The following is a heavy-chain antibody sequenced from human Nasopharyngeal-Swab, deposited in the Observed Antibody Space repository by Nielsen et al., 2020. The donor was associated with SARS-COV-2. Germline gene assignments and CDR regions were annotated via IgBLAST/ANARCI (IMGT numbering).Heavy chain of an antibody. Sequence: SETLSLTCTVSGGSITSSRHRWGWLPQPPGNGLEWIGQILVNRYTEYHPSVRGRITVYADTSANSFSLRLSSVTDADTAVYYCARLDPFGSEDKWGQGTLVTVSS. CDR1: GGSITSSRHR. CDR3: ARLDPFGSEDK. D-gene: IGHD3-3*01. V-gene: IGHV4-39*02. J-gene: IGHJ4*02. CDR2: ILVNRYT.